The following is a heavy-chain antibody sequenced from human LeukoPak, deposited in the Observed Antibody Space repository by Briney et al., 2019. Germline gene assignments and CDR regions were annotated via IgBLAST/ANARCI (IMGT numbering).Heavy chain of an antibody. D-gene: IGHD3-3*01. CDR2: ISYDGSNK. CDR1: GFTFSYYA. V-gene: IGHV3-30-3*01. CDR3: ARDPTVSGPYYYYYMDV. Sequence: PGGSLRLSCAASGFTFSYYAMHWVRQAPGKGLEWVAVISYDGSNKYYADSVKGRFTISRDNSKNTLYLQMNSLRAEDTAVYYCARDPTVSGPYYYYYMDVWGKGTTVTVSS. J-gene: IGHJ6*03.